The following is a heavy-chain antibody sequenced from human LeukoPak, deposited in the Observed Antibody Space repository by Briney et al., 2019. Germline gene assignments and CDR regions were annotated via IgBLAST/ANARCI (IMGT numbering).Heavy chain of an antibody. CDR1: GFTFSSYA. CDR2: ISGSGGST. V-gene: IGHV3-23*01. D-gene: IGHD6-13*01. CDR3: AKDQLAAAGPVPGAFDI. J-gene: IGHJ3*02. Sequence: GGSLRLSCAASGFTFSSYAMSWVRQAPGKGLEWVSAISGSGGSTYYADSVKGRFTISRDNSKNTLYLQMNSLRAEDTAVDYCAKDQLAAAGPVPGAFDIWGEGTMVTVSS.